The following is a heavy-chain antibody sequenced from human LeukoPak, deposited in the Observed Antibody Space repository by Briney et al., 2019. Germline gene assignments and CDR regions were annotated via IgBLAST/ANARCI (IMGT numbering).Heavy chain of an antibody. CDR2: IYYSGST. CDR3: ASSGPVRY. D-gene: IGHD1-26*01. V-gene: IGHV4-30-4*07. Sequence: SETLSLTCAVSGGSISSGGYSWSWIRQPPGKGLEWIGYIYYSGSTYYNPSLKSRVTISVDTSKNQFSLKLSSVTAADTAVYYCASSGPVRYWGQGTLVTVSS. CDR1: GGSISSGGYS. J-gene: IGHJ4*02.